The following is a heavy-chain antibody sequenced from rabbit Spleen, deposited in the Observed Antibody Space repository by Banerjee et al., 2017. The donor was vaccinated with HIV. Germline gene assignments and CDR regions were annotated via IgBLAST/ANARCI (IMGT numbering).Heavy chain of an antibody. Sequence: LQESGGGLFQPGGSLALTCKASGLDFSSSYWICWVRQAPGKGLEWIGCIDAGSGNTYYASWAKGRFTISKTSSTTVTLQMTSLTAADTATYFCARDSATSFSTYGMDLWGPGTLVTVS. CDR2: IDAGSGNT. CDR3: ARDSATSFSTYGMDL. V-gene: IGHV1S45*01. CDR1: GLDFSSSYW. J-gene: IGHJ6*01. D-gene: IGHD1-1*01.